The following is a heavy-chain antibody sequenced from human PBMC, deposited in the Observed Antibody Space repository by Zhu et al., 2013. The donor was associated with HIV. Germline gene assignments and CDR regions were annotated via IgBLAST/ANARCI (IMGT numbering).Heavy chain of an antibody. CDR1: GGTFNSFA. D-gene: IGHD4-4*01. Sequence: QVQLVQSGAEVKKPGSSVKVSCKASGGTFNSFAISWVRQAPGQGLEWMGGIIPMFATANYAQKFQGRVTITADESTSTAYMELSSLRSEDTAVYYCARDSMGEYRNYVDPYYYYGMDVWGQGTTGHRLL. CDR2: IIPMFATA. CDR3: ARDSMGEYRNYVDPYYYYGMDV. V-gene: IGHV1-69*01. J-gene: IGHJ6*02.